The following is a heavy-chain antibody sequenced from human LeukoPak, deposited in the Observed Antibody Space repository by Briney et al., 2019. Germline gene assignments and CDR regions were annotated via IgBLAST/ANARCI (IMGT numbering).Heavy chain of an antibody. V-gene: IGHV3-21*04. Sequence: GGSLRLSCAASGFTFSSYSMNWVRQAPGKGLEWVSSISSSSSYIYYADSVKGRFTISRDNAKNSLYLQMNSLRAEVTAVYYCAKGPWGVGALDYFQHWGQGTLVTVSS. CDR2: ISSSSSYI. CDR1: GFTFSSYS. J-gene: IGHJ1*01. D-gene: IGHD1-26*01. CDR3: AKGPWGVGALDYFQH.